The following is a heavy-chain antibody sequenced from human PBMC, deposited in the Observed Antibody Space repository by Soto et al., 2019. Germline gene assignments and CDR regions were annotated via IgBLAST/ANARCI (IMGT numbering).Heavy chain of an antibody. CDR2: IDWNDDK. CDR3: AHSGYFYGLGAVDS. CDR1: GFSITSSGVT. D-gene: IGHD5-18*01. V-gene: IGHV2-5*01. J-gene: IGHJ4*02. Sequence: QITLKESGPTLVEPTQTLTLTCTFSGFSITSSGVTVGWICQPPGKALEWLALIDWNDDKRYSPSLKSRLTITKDTSKNQVVLTMTNMGPVDTATFFCAHSGYFYGLGAVDSWGQGTLVTVSS.